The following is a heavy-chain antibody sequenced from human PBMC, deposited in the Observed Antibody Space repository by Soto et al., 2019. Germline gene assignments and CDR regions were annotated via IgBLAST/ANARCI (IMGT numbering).Heavy chain of an antibody. CDR1: GGSFSGYY. V-gene: IGHV4-34*01. J-gene: IGHJ6*02. D-gene: IGHD5-12*01. CDR2: INHSGST. CDR3: ARAPRVGVATIGYYYYYYGMDV. Sequence: XETLSLTCAVYGGSFSGYYWSWIRQPPGKGLEWIGEINHSGSTNYNPSLKSRVTISVDTSKNQFSLKLSSVTAADTAVYYCARAPRVGVATIGYYYYYYGMDVWGQGTTVTVSS.